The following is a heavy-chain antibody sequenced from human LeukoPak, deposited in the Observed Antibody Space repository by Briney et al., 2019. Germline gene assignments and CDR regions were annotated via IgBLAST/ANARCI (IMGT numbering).Heavy chain of an antibody. CDR2: ISNNGGYT. D-gene: IGHD2-15*01. CDR1: GFTFSSSA. CDR3: AKQLGYCSDGSCYFPY. J-gene: IGHJ4*02. Sequence: GGSLRLSCAASGFTFSSSAMSWVRQAPGKGLEWVSAISNNGGYTYYADSVQGRFTIPRDNTKSTLCLQMNSLRAEDTAVYYCAKQLGYCSDGSCYFPYWGQGTLVTVSS. V-gene: IGHV3-23*01.